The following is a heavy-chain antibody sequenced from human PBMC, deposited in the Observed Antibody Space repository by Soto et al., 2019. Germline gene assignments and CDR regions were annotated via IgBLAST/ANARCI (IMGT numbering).Heavy chain of an antibody. V-gene: IGHV4-61*01. CDR2: IYYSGST. D-gene: IGHD5-12*01. Sequence: QVQLQESGPGLVKPSETLSLTCTVSGGSVSSGSYYWSWIRQPPGKGLEWIGYIYYSGSTNYNPSLKSRVTISVDTSKNQFSLKLSSVTAADTAVYYCARESLGAKRWLQGSPYDYWGQGTLVTVSS. CDR1: GGSVSSGSYY. CDR3: ARESLGAKRWLQGSPYDY. J-gene: IGHJ4*02.